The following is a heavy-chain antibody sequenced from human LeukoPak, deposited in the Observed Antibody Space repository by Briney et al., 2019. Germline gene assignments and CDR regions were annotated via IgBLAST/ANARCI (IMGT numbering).Heavy chain of an antibody. CDR1: GYTFTSYY. CDR3: TVEMATTLDY. CDR2: INPSGGST. V-gene: IGHV1-46*01. Sequence: ASVKVSCKASGYTFTSYYMHWVRQAPRQGLEWMGIINPSGGSTSYAQKFQGRVTMTRDMSTSTVYMELSSLRSEDTAVYYCTVEMATTLDYWGQGTLVTVSS. D-gene: IGHD5-24*01. J-gene: IGHJ4*02.